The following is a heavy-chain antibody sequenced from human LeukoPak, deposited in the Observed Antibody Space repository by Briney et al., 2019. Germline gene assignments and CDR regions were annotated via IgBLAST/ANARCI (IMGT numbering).Heavy chain of an antibody. CDR3: AKDREVAVAVPGDC. CDR1: GFTFSSYA. CDR2: ISGSGGST. V-gene: IGHV3-23*01. J-gene: IGHJ4*02. Sequence: GGSLRLSCAASGFTFSSYAMSWVRQAPGKGLEWVPAISGSGGSTYYADSVKGRFTISRDNSKNTLYLQMNSLRAEDTAVYYCAKDREVAVAVPGDCWGQGTLVTVSS. D-gene: IGHD6-19*01.